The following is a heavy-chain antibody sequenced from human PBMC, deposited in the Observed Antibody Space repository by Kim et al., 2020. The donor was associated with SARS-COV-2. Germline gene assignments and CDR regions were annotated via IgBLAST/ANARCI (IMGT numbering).Heavy chain of an antibody. CDR3: VRDVTWSVDY. J-gene: IGHJ4*02. D-gene: IGHD2-8*01. Sequence: RTADSVGGRFTISRDNATNTLYLQMESLRREDTAVYYCVRDVTWSVDYWGQGTLVTVS. V-gene: IGHV3-74*01.